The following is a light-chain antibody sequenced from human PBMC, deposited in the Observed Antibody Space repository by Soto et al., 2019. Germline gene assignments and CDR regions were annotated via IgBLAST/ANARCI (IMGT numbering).Light chain of an antibody. CDR1: RVFTNY. V-gene: IGKV3-11*01. Sequence: ENVLTQSPATLSLSPGKGATLSCRAVRVFTNYVAWYQQKPGQAPRLLIYDASNRATGVPARFSGSGSGTDFTLTISSLEPEDFAVYYCQQRSNWLFGPGTKVDIK. J-gene: IGKJ3*01. CDR3: QQRSNWL. CDR2: DAS.